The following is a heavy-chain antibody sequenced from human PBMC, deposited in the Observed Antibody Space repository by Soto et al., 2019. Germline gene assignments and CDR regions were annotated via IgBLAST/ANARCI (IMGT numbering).Heavy chain of an antibody. CDR2: ISGSGGST. V-gene: IGHV3-23*01. CDR3: AKKGEYYYDSSGYYAEYFQH. J-gene: IGHJ1*01. CDR1: GFTFSSYV. D-gene: IGHD3-22*01. Sequence: GGSLRLSCAASGFTFSSYVMSWVRQAPGKGLEWVSAISGSGGSTHYADSVKGRFTISRDNSKNTLYLQMNSLRAEDTAVYYCAKKGEYYYDSSGYYAEYFQHWGQGTLVTVSS.